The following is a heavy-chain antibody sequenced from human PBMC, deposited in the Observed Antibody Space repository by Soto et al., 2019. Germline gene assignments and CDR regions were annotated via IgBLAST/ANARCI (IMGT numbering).Heavy chain of an antibody. D-gene: IGHD3-3*01. CDR2: ISSSGRTI. CDR3: ARDPSLRFLEWLSFDY. J-gene: IGHJ4*02. V-gene: IGHV3-11*01. Sequence: QVQLVESGGGLVKPGGSLRLSCAASGFTFSDYYMSWIRQAPGKGLEWVSYISSSGRTIYYADSVKGRFPISRVNAKKSLYLQMNSLIAEDTAVYYCARDPSLRFLEWLSFDYWGQGPLVTVSS. CDR1: GFTFSDYY.